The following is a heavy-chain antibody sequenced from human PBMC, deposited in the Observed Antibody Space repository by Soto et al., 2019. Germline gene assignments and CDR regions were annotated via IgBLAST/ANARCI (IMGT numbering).Heavy chain of an antibody. CDR3: VKGEYYYDSSGYYTFDY. CDR2: ISGSGGST. J-gene: IGHJ4*02. D-gene: IGHD3-22*01. Sequence: PGGSLRLSCAASGFTFSSYAMSWVRQAPGKGLEWVSAISGSGGSTYYADSVKGRFTISRDNSKNTQYLQMSSLRADDTAVYYCVKGEYYYDSSGYYTFDYWGQGTLVTVSS. CDR1: GFTFSSYA. V-gene: IGHV3-23*01.